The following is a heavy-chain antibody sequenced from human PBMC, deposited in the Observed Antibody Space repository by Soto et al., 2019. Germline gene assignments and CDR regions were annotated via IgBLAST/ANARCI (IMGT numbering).Heavy chain of an antibody. D-gene: IGHD3-22*01. CDR2: IDPSDSYT. CDR3: ARGAGGYYDSSGYSLVDY. J-gene: IGHJ4*02. Sequence: GESLKISCKGSGYSFTSYWISWVRQMPGKGLEWMGRIDPSDSYTNYSPSFQGHVTISADKSISTAYLQWSSLKASDTAMYYCARGAGGYYDSSGYSLVDYWGQGTLVTVS. V-gene: IGHV5-10-1*01. CDR1: GYSFTSYW.